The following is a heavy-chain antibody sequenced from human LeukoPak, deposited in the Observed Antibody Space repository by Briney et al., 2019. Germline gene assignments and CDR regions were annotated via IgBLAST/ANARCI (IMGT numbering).Heavy chain of an antibody. Sequence: SGTLSLTCAVSGGSISSSNWWSWIRQPPGKGLEWIGYIYYSGSTNYNPSLKSRVTISVDTSKNQFSLKLSSVTATDTAVYYCARGYSGYDLRDPSNYYYYYYMDVWGKGTTVTISS. CDR1: GGSISSSNW. CDR2: IYYSGST. V-gene: IGHV4-61*01. D-gene: IGHD5-12*01. J-gene: IGHJ6*03. CDR3: ARGYSGYDLRDPSNYYYYYYMDV.